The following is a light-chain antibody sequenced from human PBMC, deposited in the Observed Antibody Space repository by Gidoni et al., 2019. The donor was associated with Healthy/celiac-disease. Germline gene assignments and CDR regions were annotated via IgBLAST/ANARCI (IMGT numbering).Light chain of an antibody. CDR1: QDISNY. CDR2: DAS. CDR3: QQEDNLPLT. Sequence: IQMTQSPSSLSASVGDSVTITCQASQDISNYLNWYQQKPGQAPKLLIYDASNLETGVPSRVSGSGYGTDCTFNISSLQPEDIATYYWQQEDNLPLTFGGGTKVEIK. V-gene: IGKV1-33*01. J-gene: IGKJ4*01.